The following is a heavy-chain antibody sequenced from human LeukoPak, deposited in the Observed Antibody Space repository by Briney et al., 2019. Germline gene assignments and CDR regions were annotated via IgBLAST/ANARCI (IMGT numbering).Heavy chain of an antibody. CDR2: ISYDGRNI. CDR1: GFTFNNYG. V-gene: IGHV3-30*18. Sequence: GGSLRLSCAASGFTFNNYGMHWVRQAPGKGLEWVAAISYDGRNIHYPDSVKGRFTISRGISMDTLWLQMDSLRTEDTAVYYCAKGPLRGTAAAIDYWGQGTLVTVSS. CDR3: AKGPLRGTAAAIDY. D-gene: IGHD2-2*01. J-gene: IGHJ4*02.